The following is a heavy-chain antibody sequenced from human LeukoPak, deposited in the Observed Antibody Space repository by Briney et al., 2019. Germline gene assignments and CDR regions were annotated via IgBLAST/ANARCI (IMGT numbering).Heavy chain of an antibody. CDR3: AKDANYYDSSGYYQARDWYFDL. CDR2: ISGSGGST. Sequence: PGGSLRLSCAASGFTFSSYAMSWVRQAPGKGLEWVSAISGSGGSTYYADSVKGRFTISRVNSKNTLYLQMNSLRAEDTAVYYCAKDANYYDSSGYYQARDWYFDLWGRGTLVTVSS. V-gene: IGHV3-23*01. D-gene: IGHD3-22*01. J-gene: IGHJ2*01. CDR1: GFTFSSYA.